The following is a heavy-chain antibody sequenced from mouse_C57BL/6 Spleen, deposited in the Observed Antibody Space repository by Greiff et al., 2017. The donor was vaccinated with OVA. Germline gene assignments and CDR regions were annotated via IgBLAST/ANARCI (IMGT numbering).Heavy chain of an antibody. V-gene: IGHV1-69*01. CDR3: ARSGTGYAMDY. D-gene: IGHD4-1*01. J-gene: IGHJ4*01. Sequence: VQLQQPGAELVMPGASVKLSCKASGYTFTSYWMHWVKQRPGQGLEWIGEIDPSDSYTNYNQKFKGKSTLTVAKSSSTAYMQLSSLTSEDSAVYYCARSGTGYAMDYWGQGTSVTVSS. CDR2: IDPSDSYT. CDR1: GYTFTSYW.